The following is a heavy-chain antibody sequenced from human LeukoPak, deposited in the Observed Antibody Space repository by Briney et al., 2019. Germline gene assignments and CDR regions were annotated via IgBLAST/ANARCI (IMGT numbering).Heavy chain of an antibody. D-gene: IGHD1-26*01. CDR2: IRYDETKT. Sequence: GGSLRLSCAASGFTFSYYGMHWVRQAPGKGLEWVAFIRYDETKTYFGDSVKGRFSISRDNSKNTVYLQMNSLRAEDTAMYYCAKSHLPNTYSGTYYCDYWGQGTLVTVSS. CDR3: AKSHLPNTYSGTYYCDY. J-gene: IGHJ4*02. V-gene: IGHV3-30*02. CDR1: GFTFSYYG.